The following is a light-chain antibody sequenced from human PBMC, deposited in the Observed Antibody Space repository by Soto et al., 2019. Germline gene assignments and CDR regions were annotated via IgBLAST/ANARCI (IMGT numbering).Light chain of an antibody. CDR3: QQYNSWPLT. CDR1: QSVGSD. J-gene: IGKJ4*02. Sequence: EIVMTQSPATLSVSPGERATLSCRASQSVGSDLAWYQQKPGQAPRLVIYDIFTRSPGVRTRISGSGSGTEFTLTFSSLQSEDFAVYYCQQYNSWPLTVGGGTKVEIK. CDR2: DIF. V-gene: IGKV3D-15*01.